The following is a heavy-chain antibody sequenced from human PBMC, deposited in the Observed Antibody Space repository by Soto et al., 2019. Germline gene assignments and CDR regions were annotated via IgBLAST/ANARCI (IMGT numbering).Heavy chain of an antibody. J-gene: IGHJ2*01. V-gene: IGHV1-69*04. CDR1: GGTFSSYT. CDR2: IIPILGIA. CDR3: ARDRTYGDYSGWYFDL. D-gene: IGHD4-17*01. Sequence: SVKVSCKASGGTFSSYTISWVRQAPGQGLEWMGRIIPILGIANYAQKFQGRVTITADKSTSTAYMELSSLRSEDTAVYYCARDRTYGDYSGWYFDLWGRGTLVTVSS.